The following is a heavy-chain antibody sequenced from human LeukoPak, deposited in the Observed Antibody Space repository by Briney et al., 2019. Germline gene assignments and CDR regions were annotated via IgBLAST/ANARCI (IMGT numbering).Heavy chain of an antibody. CDR2: INHSGST. CDR1: GGSFSGYY. CDR3: ASSGVPAAIRTVWYYYYYMDV. D-gene: IGHD2-2*02. V-gene: IGHV4-34*01. J-gene: IGHJ6*03. Sequence: PSETLSLTCAVYGGSFSGYYWSWIRQPPGKGLEWIGEINHSGSTNYNPSLKSRVTISVDTSKNQFSLKLSSVTAADTAVYYCASSGVPAAIRTVWYYYYYMDVWGKGTTVTVSS.